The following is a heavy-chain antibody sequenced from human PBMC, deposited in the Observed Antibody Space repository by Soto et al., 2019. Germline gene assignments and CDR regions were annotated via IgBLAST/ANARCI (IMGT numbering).Heavy chain of an antibody. CDR1: GFSLSNARMG. V-gene: IGHV2-26*01. D-gene: IGHD6-19*01. CDR2: IFSNDEK. CDR3: ARMGEDSSGWTHFDY. Sequence: SGPTLVNPTETLTLTCTVSGFSLSNARMGVSWIRQPPGKALEWLAHIFSNDEKPYSTSLKSRLTISKDTSKSQVVLTMTNMDPVDTATYYCARMGEDSSGWTHFDYWGQGTLVTVSS. J-gene: IGHJ4*02.